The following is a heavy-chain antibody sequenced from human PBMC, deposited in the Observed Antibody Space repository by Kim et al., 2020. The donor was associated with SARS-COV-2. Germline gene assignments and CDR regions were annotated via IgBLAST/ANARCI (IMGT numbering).Heavy chain of an antibody. CDR2: WFN. CDR3: AEGYGMHV. V-gene: IGHV6-1*01. J-gene: IGHJ6*02. Sequence: WFNDYAACVKRRITISPDTSKNQFSLQLNSVTPDDAAVYYCAEGYGMHVWGQGTTVTVSS.